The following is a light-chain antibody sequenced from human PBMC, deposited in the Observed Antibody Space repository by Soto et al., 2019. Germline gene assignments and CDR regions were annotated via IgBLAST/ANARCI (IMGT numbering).Light chain of an antibody. CDR1: SSDVGSYNL. J-gene: IGLJ1*01. CDR3: CSSACIYV. Sequence: QSVLTQRASVSGSPGQSITISCTGTSSDVGSYNLVSWYQQHPGKAPNLMIYEVSKRPSAVSNRFSGSKSGNTASLTISGLQVYDETDYTCCSSACIYVAGT. CDR2: EVS. V-gene: IGLV2-23*02.